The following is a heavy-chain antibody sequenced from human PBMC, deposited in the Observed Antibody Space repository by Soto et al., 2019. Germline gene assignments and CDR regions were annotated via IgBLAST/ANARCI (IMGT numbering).Heavy chain of an antibody. CDR3: ARAVAPYCGTWFDP. CDR1: GGSITIGNSYS. V-gene: IGHV4-30-2*01. D-gene: IGHD2-21*01. Sequence: SETLSLTCAVSGGSITIGNSYSCSWIRQPPGKGLEWIGSISHTGSTSYNPSLKSRLTMSVDKSKNQFSLRLSSVTAADMAVYYCARAVAPYCGTWFDPWGQGILVTVSS. CDR2: ISHTGST. J-gene: IGHJ5*02.